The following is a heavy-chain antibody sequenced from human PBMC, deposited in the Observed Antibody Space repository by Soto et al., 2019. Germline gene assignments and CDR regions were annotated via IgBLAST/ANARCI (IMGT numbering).Heavy chain of an antibody. CDR1: GFTFSYYA. CDR3: AKATATGGGAFDF. J-gene: IGHJ3*01. V-gene: IGHV3-21*04. D-gene: IGHD2-8*02. CDR2: ISGIRDYI. Sequence: GGSLRLSCAASGFTFSYYALHWVRRAPGKGLEWVSSISGIRDYIRYADSVKGRFTISRDNSRNTVYLQMNSLTAGDTALYYCAKATATGGGAFDFCGQGTMVTVSS.